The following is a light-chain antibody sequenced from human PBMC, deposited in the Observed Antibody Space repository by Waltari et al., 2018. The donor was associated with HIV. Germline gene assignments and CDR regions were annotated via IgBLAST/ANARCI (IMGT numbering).Light chain of an antibody. J-gene: IGKJ2*01. CDR3: QQTYITPTT. CDR1: QGINKY. V-gene: IGKV1-39*01. CDR2: ASS. Sequence: DIQMTQSPSSLSASIGDRVTIACRASQGINKYLNWYNQKPGKAPELLIYASSNLQSGVPSRFSASGSGTDFTLTISSLQPEYFATYYCQQTYITPTTFGQGTKLE.